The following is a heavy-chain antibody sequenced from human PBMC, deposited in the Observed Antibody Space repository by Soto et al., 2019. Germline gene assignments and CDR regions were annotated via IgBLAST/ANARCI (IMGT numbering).Heavy chain of an antibody. V-gene: IGHV2-5*01. D-gene: IGHD3-16*01. CDR2: IYWNDDR. CDR1: GFSVSARGVG. J-gene: IGHJ4*02. Sequence: SGPTLVNPTQTLPLTCALSGFSVSARGVGVGWIRQPPGKALEWLAIIYWNDDRLYRPSLQSRLTITKDTSKNQVVLTMTNMDPVDTATYYCAHSPWGAAPDYWGQGTPVTASS. CDR3: AHSPWGAAPDY.